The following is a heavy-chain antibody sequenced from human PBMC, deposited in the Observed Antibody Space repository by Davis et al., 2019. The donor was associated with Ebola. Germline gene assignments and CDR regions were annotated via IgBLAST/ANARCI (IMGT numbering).Heavy chain of an antibody. V-gene: IGHV1-18*01. CDR3: AREIAPNWFDP. D-gene: IGHD2/OR15-2a*01. CDR1: GYTFTSYA. J-gene: IGHJ5*02. CDR2: ISAYNGNT. Sequence: ASVKVSCKASGYTFTSYAMNWVRQAPGQGLEWMGWISAYNGNTNYAQKLQGRVTMTTDTSTSTAYMELRSLRSDDTAVYYCAREIAPNWFDPWGQGTLVTVSS.